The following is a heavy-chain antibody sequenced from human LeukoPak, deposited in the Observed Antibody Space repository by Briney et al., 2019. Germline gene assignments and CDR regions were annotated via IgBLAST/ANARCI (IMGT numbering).Heavy chain of an antibody. J-gene: IGHJ3*02. D-gene: IGHD3-9*01. CDR1: GFTFSSYW. CDR3: ARATYDILTGYYLLMDAFDI. Sequence: GGSLRLSCAASGFTFSSYWMHWVRQAPGKGLVWVSRINSDGSSTSYADSVKGRFTISRDNAKNTLYLQMNSLRAEDTAVYYCARATYDILTGYYLLMDAFDIWGQGTMDTVSS. V-gene: IGHV3-74*01. CDR2: INSDGSST.